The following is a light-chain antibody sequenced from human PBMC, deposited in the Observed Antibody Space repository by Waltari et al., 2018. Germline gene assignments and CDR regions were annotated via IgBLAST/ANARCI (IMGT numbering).Light chain of an antibody. Sequence: RGRGHRCLMNNYRDGSHNEGVGMPDRFSGSSSGAERYLTISSLQSEDEADYYCQTGGHGTWVFGGGTRLTVL. CDR3: QTGGHGTWV. J-gene: IGLJ3*02. CDR2: NYRDGSH. V-gene: IGLV4-69*01.